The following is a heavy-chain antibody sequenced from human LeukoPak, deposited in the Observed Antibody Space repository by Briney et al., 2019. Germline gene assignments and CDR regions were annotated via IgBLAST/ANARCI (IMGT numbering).Heavy chain of an antibody. CDR3: ASLWFGELVLDY. CDR2: ISYDGSNK. CDR1: GFTFSSYA. V-gene: IGHV3-30*04. Sequence: GGSLRLSCAASGFTFSSYAMHWVRQAPGKGPEWVAVISYDGSNKYYADSVKGRFTISRDNSKNTLYLQMNSLRAEDTAVYYCASLWFGELVLDYWGQGTLVTVSS. D-gene: IGHD3-10*01. J-gene: IGHJ4*02.